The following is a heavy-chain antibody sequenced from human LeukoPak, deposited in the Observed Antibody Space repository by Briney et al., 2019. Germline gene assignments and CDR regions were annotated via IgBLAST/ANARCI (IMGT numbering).Heavy chain of an antibody. V-gene: IGHV4-59*08. D-gene: IGHD3-9*01. Sequence: SETLSLTCAVYGGSFSGYYWSWIRQPPGKGLEWIGYIYYSGSTNYNPSLKSRVTISVDTSKNQFSLKLSSVTAADTAVYYCASSPRYFDWLLPGYWGQGILVTVSS. CDR1: GGSFSGYY. CDR3: ASSPRYFDWLLPGY. CDR2: IYYSGST. J-gene: IGHJ4*02.